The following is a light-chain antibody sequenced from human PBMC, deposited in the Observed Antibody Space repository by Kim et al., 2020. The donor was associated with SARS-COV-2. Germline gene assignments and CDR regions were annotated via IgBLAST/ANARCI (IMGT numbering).Light chain of an antibody. CDR1: QSIGSN. CDR3: QQSNDWPPTYT. J-gene: IGKJ2*01. CDR2: RAS. Sequence: SPGESATLSCRASQSIGSNLAWYQQKPGQAPRLLIYRASTRATGFPARFVGSGSGTEFTLTISSLQSEDFAVYYCQQSNDWPPTYTFGQGTKLEI. V-gene: IGKV3-15*01.